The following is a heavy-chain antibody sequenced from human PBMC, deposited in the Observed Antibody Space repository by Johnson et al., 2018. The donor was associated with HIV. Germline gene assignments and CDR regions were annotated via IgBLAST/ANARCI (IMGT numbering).Heavy chain of an antibody. D-gene: IGHD1-26*01. J-gene: IGHJ3*01. CDR3: AREGWELPRTGFDV. CDR1: GFTFDYYW. CDR2: IRYDGSNK. Sequence: QVQLVESGGALVQPGGSLRLSCAASGFTFDYYWMHWVRQAPGKGLVWVAFIRYDGSNKYYADSVKGRFTISRDNSKNTLYLQMNSLRAEDTAVFYCAREGWELPRTGFDVWGLGTMVTVSS. V-gene: IGHV3-30*02.